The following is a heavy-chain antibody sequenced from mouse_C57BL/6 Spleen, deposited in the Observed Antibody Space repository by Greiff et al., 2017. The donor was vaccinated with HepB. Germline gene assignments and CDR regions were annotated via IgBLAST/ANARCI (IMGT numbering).Heavy chain of an antibody. D-gene: IGHD2-4*01. J-gene: IGHJ2*01. Sequence: VQLQQPGAELVKPGASVKLSCKASGYTFTSYWMHWVKQRPGQGLEWIGMIHPNSGSTNYNEKFKSKATLTVDKSSSTAYMQLSSLTSEDSAVYYCARIYYDYDEGYWGQGTTLTVSS. CDR3: ARIYYDYDEGY. V-gene: IGHV1-64*01. CDR1: GYTFTSYW. CDR2: IHPNSGST.